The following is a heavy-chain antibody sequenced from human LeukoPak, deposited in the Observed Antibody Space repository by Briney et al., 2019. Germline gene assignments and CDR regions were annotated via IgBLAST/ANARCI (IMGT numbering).Heavy chain of an antibody. CDR3: AGQHLVGAFDI. J-gene: IGHJ3*02. CDR1: GFTFSASW. Sequence: GGSLRLSCAGSGFTFSASWMSWLRQAPGKGLEWVANIKPGGSDKYYVDSVEGRFTISRDNAKNSLYMQMNSLRAEDTAVYYCAGQHLVGAFDIWGQGTMVTVSS. V-gene: IGHV3-7*01. D-gene: IGHD3-16*02. CDR2: IKPGGSDK.